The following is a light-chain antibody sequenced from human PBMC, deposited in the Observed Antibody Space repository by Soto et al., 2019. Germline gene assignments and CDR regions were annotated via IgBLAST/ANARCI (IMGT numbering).Light chain of an antibody. CDR3: SSYTNSSAFYV. CDR1: RNDVGGYNY. J-gene: IGLJ1*01. Sequence: QSVLTQPASVSGSPGQSITISCTGTRNDVGGYNYVSWYQHHPGKAPKLIISQVSNRPSGVSNRFSASKSGNTASLTISGLQAEDESDYYCSSYTNSSAFYVFGTGTKVTV. CDR2: QVS. V-gene: IGLV2-14*01.